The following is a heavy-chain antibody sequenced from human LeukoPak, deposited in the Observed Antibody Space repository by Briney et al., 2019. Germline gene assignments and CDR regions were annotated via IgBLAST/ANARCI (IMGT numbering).Heavy chain of an antibody. CDR1: GGSISSYN. CDR3: ARGRSVVVTAITWYFDL. Sequence: SETLSLTCTVSGGSISSYNWSWIRQPAGKGLEWIGEINHSGSTNYNPSLKSRVTISVDTSKNQFSLKLSSVTAADTAVYYCARGRSVVVTAITWYFDLWGRGTLVTVSS. D-gene: IGHD2-21*02. CDR2: INHSGST. J-gene: IGHJ2*01. V-gene: IGHV4-34*01.